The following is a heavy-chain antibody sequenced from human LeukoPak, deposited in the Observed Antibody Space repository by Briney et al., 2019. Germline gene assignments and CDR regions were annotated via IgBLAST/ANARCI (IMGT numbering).Heavy chain of an antibody. CDR1: GYSFTNYW. D-gene: IGHD3-16*02. J-gene: IGHJ4*02. CDR3: ARREIYRPFDY. V-gene: IGHV5-51*01. CDR2: IYPGDSYT. Sequence: GESLKISCKGSGYSFTNYWIGWVRQLPGKGLEWMAIIYPGDSYTRYSPSFQGQVTISADKSINTAYLQWSSLKASDTAMYYCARREIYRPFDYWGQGTLVTVSS.